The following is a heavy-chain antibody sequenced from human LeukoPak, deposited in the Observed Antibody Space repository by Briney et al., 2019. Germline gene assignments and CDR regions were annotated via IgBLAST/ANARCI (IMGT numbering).Heavy chain of an antibody. Sequence: SETLSLTCTVSGDSISRDYWNWIRQPPGKGLEWIGYIHYSGSTNYNPSLKSRVTISLDTSKNQFSLRLTSVTAADTAVYYCASTEWNYARWGQGTLVTVSS. D-gene: IGHD1-7*01. CDR1: GDSISRDY. CDR2: IHYSGST. V-gene: IGHV4-59*08. J-gene: IGHJ4*02. CDR3: ASTEWNYAR.